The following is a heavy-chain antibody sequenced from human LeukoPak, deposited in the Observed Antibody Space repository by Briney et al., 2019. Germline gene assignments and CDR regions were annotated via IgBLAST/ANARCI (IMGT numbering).Heavy chain of an antibody. J-gene: IGHJ2*01. V-gene: IGHV4-59*01. D-gene: IGHD1-26*01. CDR3: ARTFLGDWYFDL. Sequence: SETLSLTCTVSGGSISSYYWSWIRQPLGKGLEWIGCIYYSGSTNYNPSLKSRVTVSVDTSKDQFSLKLSSLTAADTAVYYCARTFLGDWYFDLWGRGTLVTVSS. CDR2: IYYSGST. CDR1: GGSISSYY.